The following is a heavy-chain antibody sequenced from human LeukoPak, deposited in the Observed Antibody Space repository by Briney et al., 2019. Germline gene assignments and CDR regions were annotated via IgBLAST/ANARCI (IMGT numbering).Heavy chain of an antibody. CDR2: IIPIFGTA. CDR3: ARTPPSSGWYGDYYYYYMDV. J-gene: IGHJ6*03. CDR1: GGTFSSYA. V-gene: IGHV1-69*13. D-gene: IGHD6-19*01. Sequence: ASVKVSCKASGGTFSSYAISWVRQAPGQGLEGMGGIIPIFGTANYAQKFQGRVTITADESTSTAYMELSSLRSEDTAVYYCARTPPSSGWYGDYYYYYMDVWGKGTTVTISS.